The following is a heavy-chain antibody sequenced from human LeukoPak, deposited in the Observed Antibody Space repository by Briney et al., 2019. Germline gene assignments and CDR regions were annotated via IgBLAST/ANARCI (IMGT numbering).Heavy chain of an antibody. CDR2: IYYSGSA. Sequence: PSETLSLTCAVYGGSFSGYYWSWIRQPPGKGLEWIGYIYYSGSANYNPSLKSRVTISVDTSKSQFSLKLSSVTAADTAVYYCARAPRRIAARQAEFDYWGQGTLVTVSS. D-gene: IGHD6-6*01. CDR1: GGSFSGYY. J-gene: IGHJ4*02. V-gene: IGHV4-59*01. CDR3: ARAPRRIAARQAEFDY.